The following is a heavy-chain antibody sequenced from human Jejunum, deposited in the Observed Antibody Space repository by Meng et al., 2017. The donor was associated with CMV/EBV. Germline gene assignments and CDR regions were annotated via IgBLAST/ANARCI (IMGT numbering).Heavy chain of an antibody. CDR2: IHPKSGGT. V-gene: IGHV1-2*02. Sequence: YTLTDYYLHWVRQAPGHGLEWMAWIHPKSGGTDYAQRFQGRVTLTRDTSISTADMELSRLTSDDTAVYYCARGGFWSTYSSPFDYWGQGALVTVSS. CDR1: YTLTDYY. D-gene: IGHD3-3*01. J-gene: IGHJ4*02. CDR3: ARGGFWSTYSSPFDY.